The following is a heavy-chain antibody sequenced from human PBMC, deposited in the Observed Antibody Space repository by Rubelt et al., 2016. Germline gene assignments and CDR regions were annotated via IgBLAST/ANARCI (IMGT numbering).Heavy chain of an antibody. D-gene: IGHD6-19*01. CDR2: IKQDGSEK. V-gene: IGHV3-7*03. CDR3: AMRMSSGWSWDRFGP. Sequence: VRQAPGKGLEWVANIKQDGSEKYYVDSVKGRFTISRDNAKNSLYLQMDGLRVEDTAVYYCAMRMSSGWSWDRFGPWGQGTLVTVSS. J-gene: IGHJ5*02.